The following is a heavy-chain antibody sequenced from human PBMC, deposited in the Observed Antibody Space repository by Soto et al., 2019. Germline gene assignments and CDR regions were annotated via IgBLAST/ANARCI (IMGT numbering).Heavy chain of an antibody. CDR1: GYAFTTYG. J-gene: IGHJ4*02. D-gene: IGHD1-1*01. V-gene: IGHV1-18*01. CDR3: ARGRYGDY. Sequence: QVHLVQSGAEVKKPGASVKVSCKGSGYAFTTYGITWVRQAPGQGLEWMGWISAHNGNTNYAQKLQGRVTVTRDTSASTADMELRSLSSDGTAVYYCARGRYGDYWGQGALVTVSS. CDR2: ISAHNGNT.